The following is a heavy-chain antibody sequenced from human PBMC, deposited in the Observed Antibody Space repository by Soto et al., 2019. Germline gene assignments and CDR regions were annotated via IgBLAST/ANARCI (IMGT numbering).Heavy chain of an antibody. CDR2: IIPILRSA. CDR3: AIDLGHCTTTVCYRELAFDI. Sequence: SVKLYWTTVWYSITGYPSHWVRQATRQRLEWMGQIIPILRSANYAQKFQGRVTITADESTSTASMELSSVRSEDTAIYYCAIDLGHCTTTVCYRELAFDIWGQGPKVTVS. J-gene: IGHJ3*02. CDR1: WYSITGYP. V-gene: IGHV1-69*11. D-gene: IGHD2-2*01.